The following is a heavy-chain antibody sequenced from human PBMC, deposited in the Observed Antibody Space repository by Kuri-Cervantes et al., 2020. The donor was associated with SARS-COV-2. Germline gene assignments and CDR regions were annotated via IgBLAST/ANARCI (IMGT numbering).Heavy chain of an antibody. V-gene: IGHV1-24*01. J-gene: IGHJ3*02. Sequence: ASVKVSCKVSGYTLPELSMHWVRQAPGKGLEWMGGFDREDGKRVYAQKFQGRVTMTEDTSTHTAYMELSSLRSEDTAVYYCATGISLRFLEWLAAFDIWGQGTMVPSPQ. CDR1: GYTLPELS. CDR3: ATGISLRFLEWLAAFDI. CDR2: FDREDGKR. D-gene: IGHD3-3*01.